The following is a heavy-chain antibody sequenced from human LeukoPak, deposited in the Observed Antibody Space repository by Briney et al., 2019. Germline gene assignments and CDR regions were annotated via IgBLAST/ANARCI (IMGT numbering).Heavy chain of an antibody. D-gene: IGHD4-17*01. CDR3: AKQNGDYESWFDP. V-gene: IGHV3-23*01. J-gene: IGHJ5*02. CDR2: ISVNGGNT. Sequence: PGGSLRLSCAASGFTFNTYAMSWVRQAPGKGLEWVSGISVNGGNTYYADSVKGRFAISRDNSKNTLYLQMKSLRAEDTAVYYCAKQNGDYESWFDPWGQGTLVTVSS. CDR1: GFTFNTYA.